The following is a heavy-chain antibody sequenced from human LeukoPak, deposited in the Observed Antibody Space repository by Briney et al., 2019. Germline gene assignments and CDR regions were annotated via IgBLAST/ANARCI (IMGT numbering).Heavy chain of an antibody. Sequence: TSETLSLTCAVYGGSFSGYYWSWIRQPPGKGLEWIGEINHSGSTNYNPSLKSRVTISVDTSKNQFSLKLSSVTAADTAVYYCARDNIVVVPAAGENWFDPWGQGTLVTVSS. CDR2: INHSGST. CDR3: ARDNIVVVPAAGENWFDP. V-gene: IGHV4-34*01. CDR1: GGSFSGYY. D-gene: IGHD2-2*01. J-gene: IGHJ5*02.